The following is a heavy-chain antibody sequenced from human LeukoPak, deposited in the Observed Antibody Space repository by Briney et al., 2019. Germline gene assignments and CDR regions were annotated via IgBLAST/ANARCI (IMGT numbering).Heavy chain of an antibody. V-gene: IGHV4-4*07. Sequence: PSETLSLTCTVSGGSISDYYWSWIRQPAWKGLEGIGRIYISGNTNYNPSLKSRVTMSVDTSKNQFSLNLSSVTAADTAVYYCARDLVTVTKGFDIWGQGTMVSVSS. CDR3: ARDLVTVTKGFDI. D-gene: IGHD4-17*01. CDR2: IYISGNT. CDR1: GGSISDYY. J-gene: IGHJ3*02.